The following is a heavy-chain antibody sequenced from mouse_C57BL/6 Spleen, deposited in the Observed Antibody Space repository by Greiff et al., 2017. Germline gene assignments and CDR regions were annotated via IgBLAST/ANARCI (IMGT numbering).Heavy chain of an antibody. Sequence: VQLQESGPELVKPGASVKISCKASGYAFSSSWMNWVQQRPGKGLEWIGRIYPGDGDTNYNGKFKGKATLTADKSSSTAYMQLSSLTSEDSAVYFCAREGVYGNYPLYAMDYWGQGTSGTVSS. D-gene: IGHD2-1*01. J-gene: IGHJ4*01. CDR1: GYAFSSSW. CDR2: IYPGDGDT. CDR3: AREGVYGNYPLYAMDY. V-gene: IGHV1-82*01.